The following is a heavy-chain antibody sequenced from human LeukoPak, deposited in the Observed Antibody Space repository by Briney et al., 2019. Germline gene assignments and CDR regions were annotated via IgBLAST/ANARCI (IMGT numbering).Heavy chain of an antibody. Sequence: PGGSLRLSCAASGFTFSSYGMHWVSQTPRKGLEWVAVIWYDGSNKYYADSVKGRFTISRDNSKDTLYLQMNSLRAEDTAVYYCAKDSGYSRSWYAYWGQGTLVTVSS. J-gene: IGHJ4*02. CDR2: IWYDGSNK. V-gene: IGHV3-33*06. CDR3: AKDSGYSRSWYAY. D-gene: IGHD6-13*01. CDR1: GFTFSSYG.